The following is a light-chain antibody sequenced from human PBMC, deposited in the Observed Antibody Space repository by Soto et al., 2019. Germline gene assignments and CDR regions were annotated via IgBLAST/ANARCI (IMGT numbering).Light chain of an antibody. Sequence: IQLTQSPSSLSASVGDRVTITCRASQGISSYLAWYQQKPGKAPKLLIYAASTLQSGFPSRFSGSGSGTDFTLTISSLQPEDFATYYCQQLNSYPRTFGQGTKV. CDR2: AAS. CDR1: QGISSY. V-gene: IGKV1-9*01. CDR3: QQLNSYPRT. J-gene: IGKJ1*01.